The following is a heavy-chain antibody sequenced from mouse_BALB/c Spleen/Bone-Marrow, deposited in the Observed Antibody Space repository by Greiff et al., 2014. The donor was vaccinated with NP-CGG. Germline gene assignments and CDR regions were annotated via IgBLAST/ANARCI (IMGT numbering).Heavy chain of an antibody. CDR1: GYTFTSYW. Sequence: VHLVESGAELARPGASVKLSCKASGYTFTSYWMQWVKQRPGQGLEWIGAIYPGDGDTRYTQKFKGKATLTADKSSSTAYMQLSSLASEDSAVYCCARYYYAMDYWGQGTSVTVSS. J-gene: IGHJ4*01. CDR2: IYPGDGDT. CDR3: ARYYYAMDY. V-gene: IGHV1-87*01.